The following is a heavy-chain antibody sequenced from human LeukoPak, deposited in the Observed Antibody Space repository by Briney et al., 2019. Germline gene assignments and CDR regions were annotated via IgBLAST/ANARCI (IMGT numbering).Heavy chain of an antibody. V-gene: IGHV1-46*01. Sequence: ASVKVSCKASGYTFTSYYMHWVRQAPGQGLEWMGIINPRGGSTSYAQKFQGRVTMTRDTSTSTVYMELSSLRSEDTAVYYCARGYCSGGSCYRNWFDPWGQGTLVTVSS. CDR2: INPRGGST. D-gene: IGHD2-15*01. J-gene: IGHJ5*02. CDR1: GYTFTSYY. CDR3: ARGYCSGGSCYRNWFDP.